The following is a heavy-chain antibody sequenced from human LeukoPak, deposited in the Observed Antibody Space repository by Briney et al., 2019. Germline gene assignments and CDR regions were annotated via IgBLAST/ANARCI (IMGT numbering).Heavy chain of an antibody. CDR2: ISWNSGNI. CDR3: AKDGGAYSSSAGWFDP. Sequence: GRSLRLSCAASGFTFGEYAMHWVRQAPGKGLEWVSGISWNSGNIVYADSVKGRFTISRDNAKNSLYLQMNSLRAEDMALYYCAKDGGAYSSSAGWFDPWGQGTLVTVSS. J-gene: IGHJ5*02. CDR1: GFTFGEYA. D-gene: IGHD6-6*01. V-gene: IGHV3-9*03.